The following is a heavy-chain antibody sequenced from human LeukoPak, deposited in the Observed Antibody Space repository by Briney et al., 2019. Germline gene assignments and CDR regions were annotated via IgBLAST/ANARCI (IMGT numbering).Heavy chain of an antibody. J-gene: IGHJ5*02. CDR2: IKQDGSVK. D-gene: IGHD6-6*01. Sequence: GGSLRLSCAASGFTFSSYWMSWVRQAPGKGLEWVANIKQDGSVKYYVDSVKGRFTISRDNAKNSLYLQMNSLRAEDTAVYYCASAYSSSSGWFDPWGQGTLVTVSS. CDR1: GFTFSSYW. CDR3: ASAYSSSSGWFDP. V-gene: IGHV3-7*01.